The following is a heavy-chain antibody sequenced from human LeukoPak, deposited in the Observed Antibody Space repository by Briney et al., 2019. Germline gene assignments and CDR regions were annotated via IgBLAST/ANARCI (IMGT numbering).Heavy chain of an antibody. CDR2: IRSKAYGGTT. D-gene: IGHD2-2*01. CDR3: TRDLGYCSSTSCYPTSNWFDP. Sequence: GGSLRLSCTASGFTFGDYAMSWFRQAPGKGLEWVGFIRSKAYGGTTEYAASVKGRFTISRDDSKSIAYLQMNSLKTEDTAVYYCTRDLGYCSSTSCYPTSNWFDPWGQGTLVTVSS. J-gene: IGHJ5*02. V-gene: IGHV3-49*03. CDR1: GFTFGDYA.